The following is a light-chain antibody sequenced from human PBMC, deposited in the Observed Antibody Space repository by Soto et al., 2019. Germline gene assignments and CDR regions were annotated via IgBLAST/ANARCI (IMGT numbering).Light chain of an antibody. CDR2: GAS. CDR3: QQYNNWPPVIT. V-gene: IGKV3-15*01. J-gene: IGKJ5*01. CDR1: QSVSSN. Sequence: EIEMTQSPATLSASPGERPTLSCRPIQSVSSNLAWYQQKPGQAPRLLIYGASTRATGIPARFSGSGSGTEFTLTISSLQSEDFAVYYCQQYNNWPPVITFGQGTRLEI.